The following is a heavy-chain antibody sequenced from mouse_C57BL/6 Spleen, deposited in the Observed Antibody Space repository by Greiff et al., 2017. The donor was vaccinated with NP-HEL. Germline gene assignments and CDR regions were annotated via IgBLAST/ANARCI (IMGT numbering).Heavy chain of an antibody. Sequence: QVQLQQSGAELVRPGASVKLSCKASGYTFTDYYINWVKQRPGQGLEWIARIYPGSGNTYYNEKFKGKATLTAEKSSSTAYMQLSSLTSEDSAVYFCAKSSGYVPYYYAMDYWGQGTSVTVSS. CDR1: GYTFTDYY. D-gene: IGHD3-2*02. CDR3: AKSSGYVPYYYAMDY. CDR2: IYPGSGNT. J-gene: IGHJ4*01. V-gene: IGHV1-76*01.